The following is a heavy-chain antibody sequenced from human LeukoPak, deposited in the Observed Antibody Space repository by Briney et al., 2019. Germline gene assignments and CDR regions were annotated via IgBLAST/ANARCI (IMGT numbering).Heavy chain of an antibody. CDR1: GGTFSSYA. D-gene: IGHD6-13*01. Sequence: ASVKVSCKASGGTFSSYAISWVRQAPGQGLEWMGRINPNSGGTHYAQNFQDRVTMTRDTSISTAYMELNRLISDDTAVYYCARGQLLVPDYWGQGTLVTVSS. CDR3: ARGQLLVPDY. V-gene: IGHV1-2*06. J-gene: IGHJ4*02. CDR2: INPNSGGT.